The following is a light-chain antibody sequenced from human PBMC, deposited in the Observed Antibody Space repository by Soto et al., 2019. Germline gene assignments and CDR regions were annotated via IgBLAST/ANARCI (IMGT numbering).Light chain of an antibody. V-gene: IGKV3-11*01. CDR2: DAS. CDR1: QSVSTF. J-gene: IGKJ1*01. Sequence: DIVLTQSPATLSLSPGERATLSCRASQSVSTFLAWYQHKPGQPPRLLIYDASNRATGIPARFSGSGSGTDFTLTISSLEPEDFALYYCQQRFNWPPTFGQGTKVDIK. CDR3: QQRFNWPPT.